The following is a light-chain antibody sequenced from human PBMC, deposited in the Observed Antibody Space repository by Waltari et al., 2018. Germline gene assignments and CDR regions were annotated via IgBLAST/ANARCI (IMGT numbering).Light chain of an antibody. CDR2: RDN. CDR3: AAWDTSLNAWV. J-gene: IGLJ3*02. CDR1: SDNVGNQG. V-gene: IGLV10-54*01. Sequence: QAGLTQPPSVSKDLRQTATLSCTGNSDNVGNQGAAWLQQHQGHPPKLLSYRDNNRPSGMSEGFSATTSGSTASLTITGRQPEDEADYYCAAWDTSLNAWVFGGGTKVTVL.